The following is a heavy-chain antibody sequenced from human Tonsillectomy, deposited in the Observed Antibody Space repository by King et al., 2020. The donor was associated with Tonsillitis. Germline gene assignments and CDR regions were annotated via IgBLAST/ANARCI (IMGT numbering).Heavy chain of an antibody. Sequence: VQLVESGGGLVQPGGSQRLSCAASGFTFSSFAMSWVRQAPGKGLEWVSVIYSGGTGTHYADSVKGRFTISRDNSKNTLYLQMNSLRAEDTAVYYCAKAGASEQQLADLESWGQGTLVTVSS. V-gene: IGHV3-23*03. CDR1: GFTFSSFA. J-gene: IGHJ4*02. CDR2: IYSGGTGT. CDR3: AKAGASEQQLADLES. D-gene: IGHD6-13*01.